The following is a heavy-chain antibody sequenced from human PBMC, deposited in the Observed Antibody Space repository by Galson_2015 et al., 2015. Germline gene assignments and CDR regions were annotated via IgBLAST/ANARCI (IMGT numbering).Heavy chain of an antibody. J-gene: IGHJ3*02. CDR2: MSPKNGNT. D-gene: IGHD3-10*01. Sequence: SVKVSCKASGYSFSTYDIHWVRQALGQGLEWMGWMSPKNGNTGYAQKFQGRVTMTRDTSKSTAYMELSSLRSEDTAVYYWARVSMFRGVIRDAFDIWGQGTMVSVS. V-gene: IGHV1-8*01. CDR3: ARVSMFRGVIRDAFDI. CDR1: GYSFSTYD.